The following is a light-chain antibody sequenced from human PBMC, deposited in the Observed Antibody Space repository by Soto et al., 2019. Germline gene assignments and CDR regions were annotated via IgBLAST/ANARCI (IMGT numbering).Light chain of an antibody. CDR3: PHYTKRRST. V-gene: IGKV3-15*01. Sequence: VVTQCAASLSVSPGERATLSCRASQSVTTNLAWYQQKPGQAPRLLIYGTSNRAAGVPARYSGSRSGTDFTLTISSLQSEDFAVYYCPHYTKRRSTFAQGTKVDTK. CDR1: QSVTTN. CDR2: GTS. J-gene: IGKJ1*01.